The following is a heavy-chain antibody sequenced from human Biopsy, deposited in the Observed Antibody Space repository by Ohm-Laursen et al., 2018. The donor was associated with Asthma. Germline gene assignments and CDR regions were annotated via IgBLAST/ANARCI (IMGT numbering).Heavy chain of an antibody. CDR3: ARGYSGTDRIVYYYSGLEV. Sequence: SSVKVSCNASGDSFNNFVISWVRQAPGQGLEWMGGLIPVLGTPDHAQMFEGRVTITADESTSTAYMELSSLRSEDTAVYYCARGYSGTDRIVYYYSGLEVWGQGTTVTVSS. CDR2: LIPVLGTP. V-gene: IGHV1-69*01. J-gene: IGHJ6*02. D-gene: IGHD5-12*01. CDR1: GDSFNNFV.